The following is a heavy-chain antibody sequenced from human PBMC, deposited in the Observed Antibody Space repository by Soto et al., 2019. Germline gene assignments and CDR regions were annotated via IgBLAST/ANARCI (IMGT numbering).Heavy chain of an antibody. V-gene: IGHV3-7*01. CDR1: GFTFSGYW. CDR3: ARAGDFWSGYISYGMDV. D-gene: IGHD3-3*01. Sequence: EVQLVESGGGLVQPGGSLRLSCAASGFTFSGYWMSWVRQAPGKGLEWVANIRQDGSEKFYVDSVKGRFTISRDNAKNSLYLQMNSLRAEDTAVYYCARAGDFWSGYISYGMDVWGQGPTVTVSS. J-gene: IGHJ6*02. CDR2: IRQDGSEK.